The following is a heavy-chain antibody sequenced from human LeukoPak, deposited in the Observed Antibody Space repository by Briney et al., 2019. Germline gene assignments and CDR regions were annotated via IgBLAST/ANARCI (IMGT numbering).Heavy chain of an antibody. CDR2: IKYSGST. CDR1: GGSFSGYY. V-gene: IGHV4-59*01. CDR3: ARTLLWFGETWSYYFDY. Sequence: SETLSLTCAVYGGSFSGYYWSWIRQPPGKGLEWIGYIKYSGSTNYDPSLKSRVTISKDTSKNQFSLKLSSVTAADTAVYFCARTLLWFGETWSYYFDYWGQGTLVTVSS. J-gene: IGHJ4*02. D-gene: IGHD3-10*01.